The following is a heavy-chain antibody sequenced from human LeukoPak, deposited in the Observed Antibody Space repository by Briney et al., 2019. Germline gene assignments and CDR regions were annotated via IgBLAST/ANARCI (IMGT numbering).Heavy chain of an antibody. J-gene: IGHJ6*03. V-gene: IGHV4-34*01. D-gene: IGHD2-2*01. Sequence: SETLSLTCAVYGGSFSGYYWSWIRQPPGKGLEWIGEINHSGSTNYNPSLKSRVTISVDTSKNQFSLKLSSVTAADTAVYYCAKVRTGYQLLPTKKNYSYYYMDVWGKGTTVTVSS. CDR1: GGSFSGYY. CDR3: AKVRTGYQLLPTKKNYSYYYMDV. CDR2: INHSGST.